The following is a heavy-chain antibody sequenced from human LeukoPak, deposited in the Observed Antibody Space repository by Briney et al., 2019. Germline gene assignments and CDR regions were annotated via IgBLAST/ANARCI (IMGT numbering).Heavy chain of an antibody. J-gene: IGHJ4*02. V-gene: IGHV3-21*01. Sequence: GGSLRLSCAASGFTFSSYSMNWVRQAPGKGLEWVSSISSSSSYIYYADSVKGRFTISRDNAKNSLYLQMNSLRAEDTVVYYCARLKITSGSTTDYWGQGTLVTVSS. CDR1: GFTFSSYS. CDR2: ISSSSSYI. D-gene: IGHD3-10*01. CDR3: ARLKITSGSTTDY.